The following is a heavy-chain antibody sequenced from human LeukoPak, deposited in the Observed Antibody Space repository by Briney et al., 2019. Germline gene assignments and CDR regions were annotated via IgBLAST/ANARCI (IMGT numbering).Heavy chain of an antibody. Sequence: PSQTLSLTCTVSGGSISSGGYYWSWIRQPPGKGLEWIGYIYYSGSTYYNPSLKSRVTISVDTSKNQFSLKLSSVTAADTAVYYCARAVTQRFGYSGYEDYWGQGTLVTVSS. CDR1: GGSISSGGYY. CDR3: ARAVTQRFGYSGYEDY. CDR2: IYYSGST. V-gene: IGHV4-30-4*08. D-gene: IGHD5-12*01. J-gene: IGHJ4*02.